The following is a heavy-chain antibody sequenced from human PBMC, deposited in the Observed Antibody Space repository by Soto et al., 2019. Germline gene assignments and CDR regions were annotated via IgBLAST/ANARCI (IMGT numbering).Heavy chain of an antibody. Sequence: PGGSLRLSCAASGFTFSSYGMHWVRQAPSKGLEWVAVVSYDGSNKYYADSVKGRFTISRDNSKNTLYLQMNSLRAEDTAVYYCAKASLSGGPELELGYFGMDVWGQGTTVTVSS. V-gene: IGHV3-30*18. CDR2: VSYDGSNK. CDR3: AKASLSGGPELELGYFGMDV. D-gene: IGHD1-7*01. CDR1: GFTFSSYG. J-gene: IGHJ6*02.